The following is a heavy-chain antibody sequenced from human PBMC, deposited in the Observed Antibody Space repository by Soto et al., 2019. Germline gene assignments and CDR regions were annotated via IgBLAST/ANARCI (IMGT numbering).Heavy chain of an antibody. D-gene: IGHD1-26*01. V-gene: IGHV4-34*01. CDR1: GGSFSGYY. J-gene: IGHJ6*02. CDR2: INHSGST. CDR3: ARGLVDRSRRNYYYYGMDV. Sequence: QVQLQQWGAGLLKPSETLSLTCAVYGGSFSGYYWSWIRQPPGKGLEWIGEINHSGSTNYNPSLKSRVTISVDTSKNQFSLKLSSVTAADTAVYYCARGLVDRSRRNYYYYGMDVWGQGTTVTVSS.